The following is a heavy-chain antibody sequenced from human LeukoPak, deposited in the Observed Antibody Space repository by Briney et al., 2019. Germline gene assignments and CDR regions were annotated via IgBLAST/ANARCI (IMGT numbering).Heavy chain of an antibody. V-gene: IGHV4-59*08. CDR1: GGSISSYY. D-gene: IGHD3-3*01. J-gene: IGHJ3*02. CDR2: IYYSGST. CDR3: ARQVWSTDDAFDI. Sequence: PPETLSLTCTVSGGSISSYYWSWIRQPPGKGLEWIGYIYYSGSTNYNPSLKSRVTISVDTSKNQFSLKLSSVTAADTAVYYCARQVWSTDDAFDIWGQGTVVTVSS.